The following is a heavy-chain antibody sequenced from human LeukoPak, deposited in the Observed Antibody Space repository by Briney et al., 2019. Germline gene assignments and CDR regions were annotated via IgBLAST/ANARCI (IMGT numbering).Heavy chain of an antibody. CDR3: ARVSSLVRGVIPLDY. CDR2: ISAYNGNT. D-gene: IGHD3-10*01. CDR1: GYTFTSYG. Sequence: GASVKVSCKASGYTFTSYGISWVRQAPGQGLEWMGWISAYNGNTNYAQKLQGRVTMTTDTSTSTAYMELRSLRSDDTAVYYCARVSSLVRGVIPLDYWGQGTLVTVSS. V-gene: IGHV1-18*01. J-gene: IGHJ4*02.